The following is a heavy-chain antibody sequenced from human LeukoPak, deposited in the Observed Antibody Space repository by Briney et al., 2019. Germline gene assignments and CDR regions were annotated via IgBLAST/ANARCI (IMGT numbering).Heavy chain of an antibody. V-gene: IGHV3-30*18. CDR1: GFTFSSYG. D-gene: IGHD6-19*01. J-gene: IGHJ4*02. Sequence: SGGSLRLSCAASGFTFSSYGIHWVRQPPGKGLEWVAVISDDGSNTYYTDSVKGRFTISRDNSKNTLYLQMNSLRTEDTAVYYCAKGVHSSGWEYYFDYWGQGTLVTVSS. CDR2: ISDDGSNT. CDR3: AKGVHSSGWEYYFDY.